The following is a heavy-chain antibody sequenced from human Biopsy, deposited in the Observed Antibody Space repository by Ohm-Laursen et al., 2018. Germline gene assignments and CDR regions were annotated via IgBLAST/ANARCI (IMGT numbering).Heavy chain of an antibody. V-gene: IGHV4-39*01. Sequence: TLSLTCTVSGGSISNNNYYWGWIRQPPGKGLEWIGSTFYRGSTHYKPSLKSGVNISVDTSKNQFSLKLNSVTAADTAVYYCARDYDTSGYYYVSWGQGTLVTVSS. CDR2: TFYRGST. D-gene: IGHD3-22*01. CDR1: GGSISNNNYY. J-gene: IGHJ5*02. CDR3: ARDYDTSGYYYVS.